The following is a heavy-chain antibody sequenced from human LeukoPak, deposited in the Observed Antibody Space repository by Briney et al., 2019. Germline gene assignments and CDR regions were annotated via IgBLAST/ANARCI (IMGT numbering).Heavy chain of an antibody. D-gene: IGHD5-12*01. CDR3: ARASYSGYESPFDY. J-gene: IGHJ4*02. V-gene: IGHV1-2*04. Sequence: ASVKVSCKASGYTFTGYYMHWVRQAPGQGLEWMGWINPNSGGTNYAQKFQGWVTMTRDTSISTAYMELSRLRSDDTAVYYCARASYSGYESPFDYWGQGTLVTVSS. CDR1: GYTFTGYY. CDR2: INPNSGGT.